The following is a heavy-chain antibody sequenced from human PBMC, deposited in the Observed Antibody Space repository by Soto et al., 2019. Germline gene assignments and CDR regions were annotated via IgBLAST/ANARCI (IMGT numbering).Heavy chain of an antibody. CDR1: GFIFSRCG. Sequence: QVQLVESGGGVVQPGRSLRLSCAASGFIFSRCGMHWVRQAPGKGLEWVAVISYDGINKYYEDSVKGRFAISRDNSKNTLYLQMNSLSADDTAVYYCVQDRGPFGDGRERGDYWGQGTLVAVS. J-gene: IGHJ4*02. CDR2: ISYDGINK. CDR3: VQDRGPFGDGRERGDY. D-gene: IGHD3-16*01. V-gene: IGHV3-30*18.